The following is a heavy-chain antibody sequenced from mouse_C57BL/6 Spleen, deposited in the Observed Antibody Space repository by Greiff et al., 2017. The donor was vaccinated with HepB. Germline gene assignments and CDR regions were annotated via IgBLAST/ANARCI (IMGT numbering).Heavy chain of an antibody. CDR2: INPSTGGT. Sequence: VQLQQSGPELVKPGASVKISCKASGYSFTGYYMNWVKQSPEKSLEWIGEINPSTGGTTYNQKFKAKATLTVDKSSSTAYMQLKSLTSEDSAVYYCARDNGSSYWYFDVWATGTTVTVSS. V-gene: IGHV1-42*01. D-gene: IGHD1-1*01. CDR3: ARDNGSSYWYFDV. CDR1: GYSFTGYY. J-gene: IGHJ1*03.